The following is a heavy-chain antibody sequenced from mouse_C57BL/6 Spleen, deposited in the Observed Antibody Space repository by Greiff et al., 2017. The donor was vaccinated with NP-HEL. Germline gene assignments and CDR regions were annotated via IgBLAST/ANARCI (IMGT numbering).Heavy chain of an antibody. V-gene: IGHV1-26*01. J-gene: IGHJ3*01. CDR3: ARAPYDYGVAY. D-gene: IGHD2-4*01. CDR1: GYTFNDYY. CDR2: INPNNGGT. Sequence: EVQLQQSGPELVKPGASVKISCKASGYTFNDYYMNWVKQSNGKSLEWIGDINPNNGGTSYNQKFKGKATLTVDKSSNTAYMELRSLTSEDSAVYYCARAPYDYGVAYWGQGTLVTVSA.